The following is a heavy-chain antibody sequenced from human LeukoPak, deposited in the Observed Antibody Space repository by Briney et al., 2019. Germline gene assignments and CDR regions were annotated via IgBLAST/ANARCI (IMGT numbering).Heavy chain of an antibody. V-gene: IGHV1-18*01. J-gene: IGHJ3*02. CDR3: ARTIPRGSLGVRGVIDDAFDI. CDR1: GYTFTSYG. CDR2: ISAYNGNT. Sequence: GASVKVSCKASGYTFTSYGISWVRQAPGQGLEWMGWISAYNGNTNYAQKLQGRVTMTTDTSTSTAYMELRSLRSDDTAVYYCARTIPRGSLGVRGVIDDAFDIWGQGTMVTVSS. D-gene: IGHD3-10*01.